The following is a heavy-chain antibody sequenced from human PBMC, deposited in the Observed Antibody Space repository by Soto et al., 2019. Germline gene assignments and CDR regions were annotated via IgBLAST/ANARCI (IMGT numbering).Heavy chain of an antibody. D-gene: IGHD6-6*01. CDR1: GGTFSSYA. CDR2: IIPIFGTA. J-gene: IGHJ3*01. CDR3: ARVASIAARPGLAFDL. V-gene: IGHV1-69*06. Sequence: QVQLVQSGAEVKKPGSSVKVSCKASGGTFSSYAISWVRQAPGHGLEWMGGIIPIFGTANYAQKFQGRVTITADKSTSTAYMELSSLRSEDTAVYYCARVASIAARPGLAFDLWGQGTMVTVSS.